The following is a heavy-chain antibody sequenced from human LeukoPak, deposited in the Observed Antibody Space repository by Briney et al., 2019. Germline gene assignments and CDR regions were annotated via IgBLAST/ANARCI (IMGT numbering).Heavy chain of an antibody. CDR3: ARGPIFVVAPDV. CDR2: ISGGDTYI. Sequence: GGSLGLSCAASGFPFSSYSMNWVRQAPGKGLEWVSSISGGDTYISYADSVRGRFTVSRDNAKNSVYLQMNSLRAEDTAVYYCARGPIFVVAPDVWGQGTLVTVSS. D-gene: IGHD2-15*01. CDR1: GFPFSSYS. J-gene: IGHJ4*02. V-gene: IGHV3-21*06.